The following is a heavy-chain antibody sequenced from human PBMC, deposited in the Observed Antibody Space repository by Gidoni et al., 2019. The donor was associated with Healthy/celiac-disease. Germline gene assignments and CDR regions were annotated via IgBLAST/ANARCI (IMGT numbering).Heavy chain of an antibody. J-gene: IGHJ6*02. D-gene: IGHD2-2*01. CDR3: AKDRRYCSSTSCSYYYYGMDV. Sequence: EVQLLESGGGLVQPGGSLRLSCAASGFTFSSYAISWVRQAPGKGLEWVSAISGSGGSTYYADPVKGRFTISRDNSKNTLYLQMNSLRAEDTAVYYCAKDRRYCSSTSCSYYYYGMDVWGQGTTVTVSS. CDR1: GFTFSSYA. CDR2: ISGSGGST. V-gene: IGHV3-23*01.